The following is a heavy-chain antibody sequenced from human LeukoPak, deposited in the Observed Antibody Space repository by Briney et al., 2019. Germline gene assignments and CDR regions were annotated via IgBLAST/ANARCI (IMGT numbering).Heavy chain of an antibody. D-gene: IGHD3-10*01. J-gene: IGHJ4*02. CDR1: GGSISTSNYY. Sequence: SETLSLTCTVSGGSISTSNYYWGWIRQPPGKGLVLIGNIFYSGSTYYSPSLKSRVTISLDTSGNQFSLKLSSVTAADTAVYYCARVLYGSGSYYSSYWGQGTLVTVSS. CDR2: IFYSGST. CDR3: ARVLYGSGSYYSSY. V-gene: IGHV4-39*07.